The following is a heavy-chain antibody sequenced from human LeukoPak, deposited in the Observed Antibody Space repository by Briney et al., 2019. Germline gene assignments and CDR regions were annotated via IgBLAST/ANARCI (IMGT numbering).Heavy chain of an antibody. J-gene: IGHJ4*02. CDR3: AVGRRVTIADY. D-gene: IGHD4-17*01. V-gene: IGHV4-30-2*01. Sequence: PSETLSLTCSVSGVSISSDGYYWSWVRQLPGKGLEWIGYIYHTGSTYYNPSLKSRVTMAVDRSKNQFSLKLTSMTTADTAVYYCAVGRRVTIADYWGQGTLVTVSS. CDR1: GVSISSDGYY. CDR2: IYHTGST.